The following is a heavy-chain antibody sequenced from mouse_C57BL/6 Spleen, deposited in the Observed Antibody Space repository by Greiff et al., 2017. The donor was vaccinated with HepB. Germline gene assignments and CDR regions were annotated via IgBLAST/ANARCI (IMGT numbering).Heavy chain of an antibody. CDR3: ARRSSRLYYFDY. CDR1: GFTFSDYY. D-gene: IGHD6-1*01. Sequence: DVKLVESGGGLVQPGGSLKLSCAASGFTFSDYYMYWVRQTPEKRLEWVAYISNGGGSTYYPDTVKGRFTISRDNAKNTLYLQMSRLKSEDTAMYYCARRSSRLYYFDYWGQGTTLTVSS. V-gene: IGHV5-12*01. CDR2: ISNGGGST. J-gene: IGHJ2*01.